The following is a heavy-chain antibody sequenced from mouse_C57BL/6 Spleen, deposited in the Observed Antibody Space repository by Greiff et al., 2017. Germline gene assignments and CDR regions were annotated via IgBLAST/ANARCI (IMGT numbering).Heavy chain of an antibody. J-gene: IGHJ3*01. CDR2: IYPGDGDT. V-gene: IGHV1-82*01. CDR1: GYAFSSSW. D-gene: IGHD1-1*01. Sequence: QVQLQQSGPELVKPGASVKISCKASGYAFSSSWMNWVKQRPGKGLEWIGRIYPGDGDTNYNGKFKGKATLTADKSSSTAYMQLSSLTSEDSAVYFCAKAYGSSYGFAYWGQGTLVTVYA. CDR3: AKAYGSSYGFAY.